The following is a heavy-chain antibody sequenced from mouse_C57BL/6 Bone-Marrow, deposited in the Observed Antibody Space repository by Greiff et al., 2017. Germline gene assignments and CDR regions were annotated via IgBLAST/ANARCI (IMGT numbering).Heavy chain of an antibody. Sequence: EVHLVESGPVLVKPGASVKMSCKASGYTFTDYYMNWVKQSHGKSLEWIGVINPYNGGTSYNQKFKGKATLTVDKSSSTAYMELNSLTSEDSAVYYCARQLRLEGAMDYWGQGTSVTVSS. CDR2: INPYNGGT. CDR1: GYTFTDYY. J-gene: IGHJ4*01. CDR3: ARQLRLEGAMDY. D-gene: IGHD3-2*02. V-gene: IGHV1-19*01.